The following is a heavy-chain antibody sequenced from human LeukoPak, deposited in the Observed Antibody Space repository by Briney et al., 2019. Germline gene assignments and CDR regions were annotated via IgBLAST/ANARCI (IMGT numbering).Heavy chain of an antibody. CDR2: IYYSGST. V-gene: IGHV4-59*08. D-gene: IGHD6-13*01. CDR3: ARLIPAAGKNWFDP. J-gene: IGHJ5*02. CDR1: GGSISSYY. Sequence: SETLSLTCTGSGGSISSYYWSWIRQPPGKGLEWIGNIYYSGSTNYNPSLKSRVTISVATSKNQFSLKLGSVTAADTAVYYCARLIPAAGKNWFDPWGQGTLVTVSS.